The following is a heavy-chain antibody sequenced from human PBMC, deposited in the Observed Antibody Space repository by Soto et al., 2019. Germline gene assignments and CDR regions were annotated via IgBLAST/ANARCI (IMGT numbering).Heavy chain of an antibody. Sequence: PSETLSLTCAVSGGSISSSNWWSWVRQPPGKGLEWIGEIYHSGATNYNPSLKSRVTISVDKSKNQFSLKLSSVTAADTAVYYCASHYYGSGTNAFDIWGQGTMVTVSS. V-gene: IGHV4-4*02. CDR1: GGSISSSNW. J-gene: IGHJ3*02. CDR3: ASHYYGSGTNAFDI. CDR2: IYHSGAT. D-gene: IGHD3-10*01.